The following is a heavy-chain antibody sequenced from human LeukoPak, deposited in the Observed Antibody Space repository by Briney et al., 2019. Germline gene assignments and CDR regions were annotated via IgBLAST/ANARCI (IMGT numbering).Heavy chain of an antibody. CDR1: GFSFSSNW. D-gene: IGHD4-11*01. V-gene: IGHV3-7*01. CDR2: IKRDGSQK. J-gene: IGHJ4*02. CDR3: ARSVPDYTRFDF. Sequence: PGGSLRLSCAAPGFSFSSNWMGRVRQAPGKGLEWVAHIKRDGSQKYYLDSVKGRFTISRDNAKNSLYLQMNSLRVEDTAVYYCARSVPDYTRFDFWGQGALVTVSS.